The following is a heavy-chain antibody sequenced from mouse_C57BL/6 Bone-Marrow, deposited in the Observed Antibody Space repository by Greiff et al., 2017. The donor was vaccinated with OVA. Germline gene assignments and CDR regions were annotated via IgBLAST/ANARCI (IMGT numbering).Heavy chain of an antibody. CDR2: INPGSGGT. Sequence: QVQLQQSGAELVRPGTSVKVSCKASGYAFTNYLIEWVKQRPGQGLEWIGVINPGSGGTNYNEKFKGKATLTADKSSSTAYMQLSSLTSEDSAVYFCARGDGTLRPCAYWGQGTLVTVSA. J-gene: IGHJ3*01. V-gene: IGHV1-54*01. CDR3: ARGDGTLRPCAY. D-gene: IGHD2-1*01. CDR1: GYAFTNYL.